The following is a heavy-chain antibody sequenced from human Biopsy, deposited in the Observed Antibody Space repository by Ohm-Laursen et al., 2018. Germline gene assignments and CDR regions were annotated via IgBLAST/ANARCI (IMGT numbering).Heavy chain of an antibody. D-gene: IGHD4-11*01. CDR1: GGSISSGGSY. CDR3: ARDSGIPNYGNFKYYHYYGMDV. CDR2: IFNSANT. Sequence: TLSLTCTVSGGSISSGGSYWSWIRQRPGKGLEWIGYIFNSANTYYNPSLKNLITISGDTSKNQFSLKLNSVTAADTAVYYCARDSGIPNYGNFKYYHYYGMDVWGQGTKVTVSS. J-gene: IGHJ6*02. V-gene: IGHV4-31*01.